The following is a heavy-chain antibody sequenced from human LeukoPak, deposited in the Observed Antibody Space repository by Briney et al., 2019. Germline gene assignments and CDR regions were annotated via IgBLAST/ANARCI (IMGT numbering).Heavy chain of an antibody. V-gene: IGHV1-2*02. CDR3: ARGNVVVPAALNDAFDI. D-gene: IGHD2-2*01. Sequence: GASVKVSCKASGYTFTGYYMHWVRQAPGQGLEWMGWINPNSGGTNYAQKFQGRVTMTRDTSISTAYMELSRMRSDDTAVYYCARGNVVVPAALNDAFDIWGQGTMVTVSS. CDR2: INPNSGGT. CDR1: GYTFTGYY. J-gene: IGHJ3*02.